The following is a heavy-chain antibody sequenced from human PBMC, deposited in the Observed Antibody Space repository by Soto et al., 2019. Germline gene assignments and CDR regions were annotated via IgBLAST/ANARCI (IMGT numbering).Heavy chain of an antibody. J-gene: IGHJ4*02. CDR3: ARTPRSVATCFDY. D-gene: IGHD5-12*01. CDR1: GYTFTSYY. V-gene: IGHV1-46*01. CDR2: INPSGGST. Sequence: QVQLVQFGAEVKKPGGSVNVSCKASGYTFTSYYMHWVRQAPGQGFEWMGIINPSGGSTSYAQKFQGRVSMTRDTSTSTVYMELSSLRSEDTAVYYCARTPRSVATCFDYWGQGTLVTVSS.